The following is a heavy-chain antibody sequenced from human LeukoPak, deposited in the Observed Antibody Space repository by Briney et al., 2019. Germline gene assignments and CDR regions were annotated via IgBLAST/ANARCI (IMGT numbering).Heavy chain of an antibody. Sequence: SVKVSCKASGGTFSSYAISWVRQAPGQGLEWMGRIIPILGIANYAQKFQGRVTITADKSTSTAYMELSSLRSEDTAVYYCASGVTIFGVVIPNWFDPWGQGTLVTVSS. CDR2: IIPILGIA. V-gene: IGHV1-69*04. D-gene: IGHD3-3*01. CDR1: GGTFSSYA. J-gene: IGHJ5*02. CDR3: ASGVTIFGVVIPNWFDP.